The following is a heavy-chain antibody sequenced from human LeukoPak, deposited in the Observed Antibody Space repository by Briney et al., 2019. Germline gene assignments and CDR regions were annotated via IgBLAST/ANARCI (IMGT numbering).Heavy chain of an antibody. V-gene: IGHV4-34*01. CDR3: ARGPTISETGYFDY. Sequence: SETLSLTCAVYGGSFTGYYWSWIRQSPGRGLQWIAEVNHRGDTNYNPSVKGRVTISVDTSKNQFSLKVTSLTASDTAVYYCARGPTISETGYFDYWGQGTLVTVSS. J-gene: IGHJ4*03. D-gene: IGHD1-1*01. CDR1: GGSFTGYY. CDR2: VNHRGDT.